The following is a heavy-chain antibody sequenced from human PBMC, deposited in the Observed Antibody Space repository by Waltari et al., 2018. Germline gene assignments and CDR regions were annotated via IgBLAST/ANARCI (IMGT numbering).Heavy chain of an antibody. CDR3: AQRNGIIKAFEY. D-gene: IGHD1-1*01. J-gene: IGHJ4*02. Sequence: QITLKESGPTLVKPTQTLTLTCTFSGFSLSTIGVGLGWIRQAPGKALEWLALSYWDDDKAYCPSLKSRLTITKDTSKNQVVLTMTNVDPVDTATYYCAQRNGIIKAFEYWGRGTLVTVSS. V-gene: IGHV2-5*02. CDR1: GFSLSTIGVG. CDR2: SYWDDDK.